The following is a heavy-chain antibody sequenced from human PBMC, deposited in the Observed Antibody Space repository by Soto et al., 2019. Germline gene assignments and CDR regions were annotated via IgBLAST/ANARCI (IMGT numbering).Heavy chain of an antibody. D-gene: IGHD1-1*01. CDR2: ISDDGSTA. V-gene: IGHV3-74*01. CDR3: ARGPRVSSTGTGAH. Sequence: GGSLRLSCAVSGFTFSAYWMHWVRQVPGKGLTWVSRISDDGSTATYADSVKGRFVISRDNAKNSLYLEMNTLRVDDSGLYYCARGPRVSSTGTGAHWGRGTLVTVSS. J-gene: IGHJ4*02. CDR1: GFTFSAYW.